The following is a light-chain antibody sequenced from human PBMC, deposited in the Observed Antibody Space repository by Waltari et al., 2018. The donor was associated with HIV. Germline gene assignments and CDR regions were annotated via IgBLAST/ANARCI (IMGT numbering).Light chain of an antibody. CDR3: QQYGDSLT. Sequence: EIVLTQSPGKISLSPGESVTLSCRASQSISSSYLAWYQQKPGQAPRLFIYGTSSRATGIPDMFSGSGSGTDFTLTISRLEPEDFAVYYCQQYGDSLTFGPGTKVDI. V-gene: IGKV3-20*01. J-gene: IGKJ3*01. CDR1: QSISSSY. CDR2: GTS.